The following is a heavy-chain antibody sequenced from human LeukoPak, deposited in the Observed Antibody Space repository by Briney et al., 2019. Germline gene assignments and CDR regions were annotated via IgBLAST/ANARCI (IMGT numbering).Heavy chain of an antibody. CDR1: GFTVSSNY. J-gene: IGHJ6*03. D-gene: IGHD3-3*01. CDR2: IYSGGST. V-gene: IGHV3-53*01. CDR3: ARDYYDSTPYYYYYYMDV. Sequence: GGSLRLSCAASGFTVSSNYMSWVRQAPGKGLEWVSVIYSGGSTYYADSVKGRFTISRDNAKNSLYLQMNSLRAEDTALYYCARDYYDSTPYYYYYYMDVWGKGTTVTVSS.